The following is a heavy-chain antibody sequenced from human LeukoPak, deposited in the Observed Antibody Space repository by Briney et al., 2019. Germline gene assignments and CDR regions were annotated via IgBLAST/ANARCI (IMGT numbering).Heavy chain of an antibody. CDR1: GYSFTSYW. CDR3: ARQTEQQLVLGYFDY. J-gene: IGHJ4*02. Sequence: GESLKVPCKGSGYSFTSYWIGWVRQMPGKGLEWMGIIYPGDSDTRYSPSFQGQVTISADKSISTAYLQWSSLKASDTAMYYCARQTEQQLVLGYFDYWGQGTLVTVSS. V-gene: IGHV5-51*01. D-gene: IGHD6-13*01. CDR2: IYPGDSDT.